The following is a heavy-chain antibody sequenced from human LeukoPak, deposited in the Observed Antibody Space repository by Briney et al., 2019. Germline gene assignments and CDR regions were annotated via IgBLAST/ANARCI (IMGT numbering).Heavy chain of an antibody. CDR1: GYTFTGYY. D-gene: IGHD3-10*01. CDR2: INPNSGGT. V-gene: IGHV1-2*02. Sequence: GASVKVSCKASGYTFTGYYMHWVRQAPGQGLEWMGWINPNSGGTNYAQKFQGRVTMTRDTSISTAYMELSRLRSDDTAVYYCATGGSGSYYKSPDRIQFDYWGQGTLVTVSS. CDR3: ATGGSGSYYKSPDRIQFDY. J-gene: IGHJ4*02.